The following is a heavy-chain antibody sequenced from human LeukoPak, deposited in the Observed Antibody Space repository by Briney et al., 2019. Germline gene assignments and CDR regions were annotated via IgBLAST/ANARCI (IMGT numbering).Heavy chain of an antibody. CDR3: ASSKASRLNYYGSGSYSYLGLDY. J-gene: IGHJ4*02. D-gene: IGHD3-10*01. CDR1: GYTFTGYY. CDR2: INPNSGGT. Sequence: ASVKVSCKASGYTFTGYYMDWVRQAPGQGLEWIGWINPNSGGTNYAQKFQGRVTMTRDKSISTAYMELSRLRSDDTAVYYCASSKASRLNYYGSGSYSYLGLDYWGQGTLVTVSS. V-gene: IGHV1-2*02.